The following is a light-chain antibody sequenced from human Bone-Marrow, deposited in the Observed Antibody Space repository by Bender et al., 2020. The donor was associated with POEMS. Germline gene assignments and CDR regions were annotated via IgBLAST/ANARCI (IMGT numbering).Light chain of an antibody. CDR1: YSNIETNY. Sequence: QSVLTQAPSASGTPGQRITISCSGTYSNIETNYISWYQHFPGTAPKLLIYWNNQRPSGVPDRFSGSKSGTSASLSISGLRSDDEAHYYCSSYAGTNNKLFGGGTKLTVL. V-gene: IGLV1-47*01. CDR2: WNN. J-gene: IGLJ3*02. CDR3: SSYAGTNNKL.